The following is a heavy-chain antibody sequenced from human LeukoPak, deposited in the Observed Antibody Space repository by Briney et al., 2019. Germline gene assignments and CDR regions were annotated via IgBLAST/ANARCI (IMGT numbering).Heavy chain of an antibody. D-gene: IGHD5-24*01. CDR3: AKDLEQGDGYLTNAFDI. CDR2: ISWNSGSI. CDR1: GFTFDDYA. J-gene: IGHJ3*02. Sequence: GGSLRLSCAASGFTFDDYAMHWVRQAPGKGLEWVSGISWNSGSIGYADSVKGRFTISRDNAKNSLYLQMNSLRAEDTALYYCAKDLEQGDGYLTNAFDIWGQGTMVTVSS. V-gene: IGHV3-9*01.